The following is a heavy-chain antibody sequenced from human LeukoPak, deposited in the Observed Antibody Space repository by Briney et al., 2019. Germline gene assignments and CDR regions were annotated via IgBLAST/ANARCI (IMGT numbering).Heavy chain of an antibody. J-gene: IGHJ3*02. CDR3: ARGGSHDAFDI. V-gene: IGHV1-46*01. CDR2: INPSGSST. CDR1: GYTFTSYY. D-gene: IGHD3-10*01. Sequence: GASVKVSCKASGYTFTSYYMHWVRQAPGQGLEWMGLINPSGSSTSYAQKFQGRLSLTRDMSTSTVYMELSSLRSEDTAVYYCARGGSHDAFDIWGQGTMVTVSS.